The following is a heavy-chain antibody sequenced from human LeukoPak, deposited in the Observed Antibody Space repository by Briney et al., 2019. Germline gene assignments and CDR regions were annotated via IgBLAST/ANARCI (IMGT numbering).Heavy chain of an antibody. J-gene: IGHJ4*02. V-gene: IGHV3-9*01. Sequence: AGGSLRLSCAASGFTFDDFAMHWVRQAPGRGLEWVSGTSWDSGSIGYADSVKGRFTISRDNAKNSLYLQMNSLRAEDTALYYCAKDSRITIFGVIDYWGQGSLVTVSS. CDR2: TSWDSGSI. CDR3: AKDSRITIFGVIDY. CDR1: GFTFDDFA. D-gene: IGHD3-3*01.